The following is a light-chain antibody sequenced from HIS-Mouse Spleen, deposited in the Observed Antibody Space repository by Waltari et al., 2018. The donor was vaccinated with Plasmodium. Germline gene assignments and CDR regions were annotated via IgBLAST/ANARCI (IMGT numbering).Light chain of an antibody. Sequence: SYELTQPPSVSVSPGQTASITCSGAKLGDKYACWSQQKPGQSPVLVIYQDSKRPSGIPERFSGSNSGNTATLTISGTQAMDEADYYCQAWDSSTAWVFGGGTKLTVL. J-gene: IGLJ2*01. CDR1: KLGDKY. V-gene: IGLV3-1*01. CDR2: QDS. CDR3: QAWDSSTAWV.